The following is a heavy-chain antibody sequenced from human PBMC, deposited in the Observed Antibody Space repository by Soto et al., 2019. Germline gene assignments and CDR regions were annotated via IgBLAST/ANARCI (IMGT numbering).Heavy chain of an antibody. D-gene: IGHD1-1*01. CDR2: ISGSGNSI. J-gene: IGHJ5*02. Sequence: GSLRLSCAASVFTFSDYYMSWIRQAPGMGLEWVSYISGSGNSIYYADSVKGRFTISRDNAKNSLYLQMNSLRVEDTAVYYCATLSTQFDRWGQGNLVTVSS. V-gene: IGHV3-11*01. CDR1: VFTFSDYY. CDR3: ATLSTQFDR.